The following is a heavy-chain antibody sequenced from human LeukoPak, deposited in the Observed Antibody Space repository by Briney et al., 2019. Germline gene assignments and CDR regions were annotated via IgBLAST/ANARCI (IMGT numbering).Heavy chain of an antibody. Sequence: ASVKVSCKASGGTFSSYAISWVRQAPGQGLEWMGGIIPISGTANYAQKFQGRVTITADESTSTAYMELSSLRSEDTAVYYCAREGRIVGATTHYYMDVWGKGTTVTVSS. CDR3: AREGRIVGATTHYYMDV. J-gene: IGHJ6*03. CDR2: IIPISGTA. D-gene: IGHD1-26*01. V-gene: IGHV1-69*01. CDR1: GGTFSSYA.